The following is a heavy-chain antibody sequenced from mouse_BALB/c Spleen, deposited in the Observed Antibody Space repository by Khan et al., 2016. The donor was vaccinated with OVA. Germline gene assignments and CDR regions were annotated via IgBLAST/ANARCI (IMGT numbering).Heavy chain of an antibody. J-gene: IGHJ3*01. Sequence: EVELVESGGDLVKPGGSLKLSCAASGFIFSSYSMSWVRQTPDKRLEWVATISSGGDYTYYPDSVKGRFTISRDDSKHTLYLQMSSLKSEDTAMYYCASHLTGSFAYWGKGTLVTVSA. CDR1: GFIFSSYS. V-gene: IGHV5-6*01. CDR2: ISSGGDYT. CDR3: ASHLTGSFAY. D-gene: IGHD4-1*01.